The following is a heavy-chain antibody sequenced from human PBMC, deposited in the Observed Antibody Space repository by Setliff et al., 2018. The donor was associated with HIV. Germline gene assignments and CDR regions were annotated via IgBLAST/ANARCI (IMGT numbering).Heavy chain of an antibody. CDR2: IKQDGSEK. V-gene: IGHV3-7*01. CDR3: ATRRGGGRYYFDY. D-gene: IGHD3-16*01. Sequence: GGSLRLSCAASGFTFSNNWMSWVRQAPGKGLEWVASIKQDGSEKYYVDSVKGRFTISRDNGKNALSLQMNSLRDEDTAVYYCATRRGGGRYYFDYWGQGTLVTVSS. CDR1: GFTFSNNW. J-gene: IGHJ4*02.